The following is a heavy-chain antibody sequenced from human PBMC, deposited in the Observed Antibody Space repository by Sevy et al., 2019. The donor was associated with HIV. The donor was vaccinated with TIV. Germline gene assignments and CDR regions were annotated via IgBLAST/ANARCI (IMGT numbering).Heavy chain of an antibody. CDR3: ARGWGDRSGYYPFDY. J-gene: IGHJ4*02. D-gene: IGHD3-22*01. CDR1: GFTVSSNY. Sequence: GGSLRLSCAASGFTVSSNYMSWVRQAPGKGLEWVSVIYSGGSTYYADSVKGRFTISSDNSKNTLYLQMNSLRGEDTAVYYCARGWGDRSGYYPFDYWGQGTLVTVSS. V-gene: IGHV3-66*01. CDR2: IYSGGST.